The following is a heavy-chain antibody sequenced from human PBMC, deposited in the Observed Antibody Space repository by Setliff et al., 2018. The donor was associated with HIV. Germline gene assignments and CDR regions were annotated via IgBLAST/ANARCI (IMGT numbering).Heavy chain of an antibody. CDR2: VYASTGHT. D-gene: IGHD2-15*01. Sequence: WASVKVSCKTSGDKFGSFDINWVRQASGQGLEWVGWVYASTGHTAYARKFEGRVTMTRDPSTGIGYMELNSLRADDTAVYYCARGIDTLVKMGIYYHYMDVWGKGTTVTVSS. V-gene: IGHV1-8*01. J-gene: IGHJ6*03. CDR3: ARGIDTLVKMGIYYHYMDV. CDR1: GDKFGSFD.